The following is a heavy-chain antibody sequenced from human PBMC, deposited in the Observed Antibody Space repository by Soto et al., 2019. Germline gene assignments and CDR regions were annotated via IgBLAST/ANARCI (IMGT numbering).Heavy chain of an antibody. CDR2: LSDRGDTT. CDR3: AKDARRTDGWYYFDY. CDR1: GFTFSYYA. D-gene: IGHD6-19*01. J-gene: IGHJ4*02. V-gene: IGHV3-23*01. Sequence: VRLSCSASGFTFSYYAMGWVRQAPGKGLEWVSVLSDRGDTTYYADSVKGRFTISRDNSNNALFLQMSSLRDEDTAIYYCAKDARRTDGWYYFDYWGQGALVTVSS.